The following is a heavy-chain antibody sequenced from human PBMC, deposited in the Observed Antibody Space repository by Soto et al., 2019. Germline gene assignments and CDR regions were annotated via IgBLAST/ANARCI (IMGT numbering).Heavy chain of an antibody. CDR3: ARDSGRDGYNWDY. J-gene: IGHJ4*02. V-gene: IGHV3-72*01. CDR2: TRNKANSYTT. CDR1: GFTFSDHY. Sequence: EVQLVESGGGLVQPGGSLRLSCAASGFTFSDHYMDWVRQAPGKGLEWVGRTRNKANSYTTEYAASVKGRFTISRDDSKKSLYLQMNSLQTEDTAVYYCARDSGRDGYNWDYWGQGTLVTVSS. D-gene: IGHD5-12*01.